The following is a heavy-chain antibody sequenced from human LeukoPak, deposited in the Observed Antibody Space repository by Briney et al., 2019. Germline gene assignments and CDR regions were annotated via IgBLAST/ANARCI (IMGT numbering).Heavy chain of an antibody. CDR1: GGSVSSGSYY. J-gene: IGHJ4*02. CDR3: ARGGALDY. Sequence: SETLSLTCTVSGGSVSSGSYYWSWIRQPPGKGLEWIGYIYYSGSTNYNPSLKSRATISVDTSKNQFSLKLSSVTAAGTAVYYCARGGALDYWGQGTLVTVSS. D-gene: IGHD3-16*01. V-gene: IGHV4-61*01. CDR2: IYYSGST.